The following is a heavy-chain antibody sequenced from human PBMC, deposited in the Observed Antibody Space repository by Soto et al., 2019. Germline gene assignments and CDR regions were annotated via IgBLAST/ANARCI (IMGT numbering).Heavy chain of an antibody. V-gene: IGHV3-33*01. CDR1: GFTFSTYG. J-gene: IGHJ4*02. D-gene: IGHD3-9*01. CDR3: VRVFDTYYFDX. Sequence: GGSLRLSCAASGFTFSTYGMHWVRQAPGKGLEWVALIWPDGSNKYYADSVKGRFTISRDNSKKTLYLQMNSLRAEDTAVYYCVRVFDTYYFDXWGQGNMVTVSS. CDR2: IWPDGSNK.